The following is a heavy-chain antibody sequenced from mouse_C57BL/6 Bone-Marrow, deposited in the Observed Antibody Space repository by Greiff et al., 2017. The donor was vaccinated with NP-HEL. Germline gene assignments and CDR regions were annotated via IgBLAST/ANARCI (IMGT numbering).Heavy chain of an antibody. Sequence: VQLQQPGAELVMPGASVKLSCKASGYTFTSYWMHWVKQRPGQGLEWIGELDPSDSYSNSNQHFKGKSTLTVDKSTSTAYMKLSSLTSEDSAVYYCARSILLRYFDYWGQGTTLTVSS. CDR1: GYTFTSYW. CDR2: LDPSDSYS. J-gene: IGHJ2*01. CDR3: ARSILLRYFDY. D-gene: IGHD1-1*01. V-gene: IGHV1-69*01.